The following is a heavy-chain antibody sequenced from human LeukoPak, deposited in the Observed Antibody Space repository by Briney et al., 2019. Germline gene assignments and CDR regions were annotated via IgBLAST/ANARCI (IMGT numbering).Heavy chain of an antibody. CDR1: GGSFSGYY. Sequence: SETLSLTCAVYGGSFSGYYWSWIRQPPGKGLEWIGEINHSGSTNYNPSLKSRATISVDTSKNQFSLKLSSVPAADTAVYYCARIRFRKPLRSPYYFDYWGQGTLVTVSS. CDR3: ARIRFRKPLRSPYYFDY. J-gene: IGHJ4*02. D-gene: IGHD1-14*01. CDR2: INHSGST. V-gene: IGHV4-34*01.